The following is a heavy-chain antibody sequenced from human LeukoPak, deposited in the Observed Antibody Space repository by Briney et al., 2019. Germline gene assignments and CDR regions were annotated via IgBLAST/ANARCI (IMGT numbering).Heavy chain of an antibody. CDR3: ATDTSWFDP. J-gene: IGHJ5*02. CDR2: ISASGST. CDR1: GGSISSYY. V-gene: IGHV4-4*07. Sequence: SETLSLTCTVSGGSISSYYWSWIRQPAGKGLEWIGRISASGSTNYAPSLRSRITMSVDTSTKQFSLKLTSVTAADTAVYYCATDTSWFDPWGQGTLVTVSS.